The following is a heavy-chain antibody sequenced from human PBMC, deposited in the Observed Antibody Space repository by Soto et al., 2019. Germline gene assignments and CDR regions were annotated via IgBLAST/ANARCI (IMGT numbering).Heavy chain of an antibody. Sequence: QVQLVQSGAEVRKPGSSVNVSCKASGTTFSTHGIHWVRQAPGQGVEWMGGFVPMFSSSNYAQKFQGRLTIVADESTNSAYMELSSLRADDSTIYYCARSGGTYYFDHGGQGTLVTVSS. D-gene: IGHD1-1*01. CDR2: FVPMFSSS. J-gene: IGHJ4*02. V-gene: IGHV1-69*01. CDR3: ARSGGTYYFDH. CDR1: GTTFSTHG.